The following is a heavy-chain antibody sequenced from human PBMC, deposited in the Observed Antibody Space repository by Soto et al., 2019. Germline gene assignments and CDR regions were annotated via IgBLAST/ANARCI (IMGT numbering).Heavy chain of an antibody. V-gene: IGHV3-30-3*01. CDR1: GFTFSSYA. CDR3: AREREVTTNYYYYYGMDV. D-gene: IGHD4-4*01. Sequence: QVQLVESGGGVVQPGRSLRLSCAASGFTFSSYAMHWVRQAPGKGLEWVAVISYDGSNKYYADSVKGRFTISRDNSKNTLYLQMNSLRAEDTAVYYCAREREVTTNYYYYYGMDVWGQGTKVTVSS. CDR2: ISYDGSNK. J-gene: IGHJ6*02.